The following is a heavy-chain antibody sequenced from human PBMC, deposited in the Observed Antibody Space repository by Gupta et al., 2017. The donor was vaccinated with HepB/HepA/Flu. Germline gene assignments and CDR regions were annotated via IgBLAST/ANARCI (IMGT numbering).Heavy chain of an antibody. CDR1: GVSITSYY. Sequence: QVRLQESGPALVKPSETLSLSCTVSGVSITSYYWSWIRQSPGKGLEWIGYADSSGNTNYSPSLKSRVSISADTSKNQFSLRLTSVTAADTAVYFCAREGDYKYYYYIDVWGTGTSVTVSS. D-gene: IGHD4-4*01. CDR2: ADSSGNT. CDR3: AREGDYKYYYYIDV. J-gene: IGHJ6*03. V-gene: IGHV4-59*01.